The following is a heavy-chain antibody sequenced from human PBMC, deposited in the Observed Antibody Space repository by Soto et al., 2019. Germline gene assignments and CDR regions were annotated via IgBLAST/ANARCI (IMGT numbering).Heavy chain of an antibody. D-gene: IGHD4-17*01. V-gene: IGHV3-23*01. CDR1: GFTFSSYA. CDR3: AKDRVDYGDYRGLDY. J-gene: IGHJ4*02. CDR2: ISGSGTNR. Sequence: EVQLLESGGGLVQPGGSLRLSCAASGFTFSSYAMTWVRQAPGKGLEWVSAISGSGTNRYYADSVTGRFTISRDNAKNTLYLQRNSLSAEDTAVYYCAKDRVDYGDYRGLDYWGQGTLVTVSS.